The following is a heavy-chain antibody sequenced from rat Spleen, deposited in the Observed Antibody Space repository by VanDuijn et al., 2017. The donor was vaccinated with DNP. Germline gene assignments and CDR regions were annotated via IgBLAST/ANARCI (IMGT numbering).Heavy chain of an antibody. CDR1: GFTFSSYW. V-gene: IGHV5-58*01. D-gene: IGHD1-4*01. CDR3: SQDGTSDGYNHFDY. CDR2: INTDGGNT. Sequence: EVQLVETGGGLVQPGRSLKLSCVASGFTFSSYWMFWIRQAPGKGLEWVSSINTDGGNTYYPDSVKGRFTISRDNAENTVYLQLNSLRSEDTATCYCSQDGTSDGYNHFDYWGQGVMVTVSS. J-gene: IGHJ2*01.